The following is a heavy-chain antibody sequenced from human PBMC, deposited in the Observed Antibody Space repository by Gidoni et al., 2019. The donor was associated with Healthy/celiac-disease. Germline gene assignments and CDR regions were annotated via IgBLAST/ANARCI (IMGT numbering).Heavy chain of an antibody. CDR1: GGSISSSNW. V-gene: IGHV4-4*02. J-gene: IGHJ3*02. D-gene: IGHD2-21*02. CDR3: ARDLLRVTDDAFDI. CDR2: IYHSGST. Sequence: QVQLQESGPVLVKPSGTLSLTCAVSGGSISSSNWWSGVRQPPGKGLEWIGEIYHSGSTNYNPSLKSRVTISVDKSKNQFSLKLSSVNAAYTAVYYCARDLLRVTDDAFDIWGQGTMVTVSS.